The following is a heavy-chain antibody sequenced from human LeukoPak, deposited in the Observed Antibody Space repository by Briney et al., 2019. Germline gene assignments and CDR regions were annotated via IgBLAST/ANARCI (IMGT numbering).Heavy chain of an antibody. V-gene: IGHV4-34*01. CDR3: ARRPYSSSSDY. CDR2: INHSGST. Sequence: SETLSLTCAVYGGSFSGYYWSWIRQPPGKGLEWIGEINHSGSTNYNPSLKSRVTISVDTSKNQFSLKLSSVTAADTAVYYCARRPYSSSSDYWGQGTLVTASS. CDR1: GGSFSGYY. J-gene: IGHJ4*02. D-gene: IGHD6-13*01.